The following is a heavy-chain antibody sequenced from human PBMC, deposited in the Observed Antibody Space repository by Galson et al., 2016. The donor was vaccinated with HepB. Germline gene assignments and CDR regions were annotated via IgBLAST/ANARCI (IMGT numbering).Heavy chain of an antibody. J-gene: IGHJ4*02. CDR2: MSFDGSNK. V-gene: IGHV3-30*18. Sequence: SLRLSCAASGFTFSSYGMHWVRQAPGKGLEWVAVMSFDGSNKYYGDSVKGRFTISRDNSKNTLQLQMNRLRAEDTAVYYCAKDREFSSGWYDPDYWGQGTLVTVSS. CDR1: GFTFSSYG. D-gene: IGHD6-19*01. CDR3: AKDREFSSGWYDPDY.